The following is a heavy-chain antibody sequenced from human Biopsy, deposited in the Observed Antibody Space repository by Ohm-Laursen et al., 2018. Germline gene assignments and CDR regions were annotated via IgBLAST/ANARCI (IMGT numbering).Heavy chain of an antibody. CDR2: IYTSGIT. V-gene: IGHV4-4*07. Sequence: TLSLTCLVSGGSLSSYSWSWIRQPAGKGLEWIGQIYTSGITNYNPSLKSRVTMSVDTSKNKFSLRVSSVTAADTAVYYCARDRDRRGWFDPWGQGTLVTVSS. CDR1: GGSLSSYS. D-gene: IGHD1-14*01. J-gene: IGHJ5*02. CDR3: ARDRDRRGWFDP.